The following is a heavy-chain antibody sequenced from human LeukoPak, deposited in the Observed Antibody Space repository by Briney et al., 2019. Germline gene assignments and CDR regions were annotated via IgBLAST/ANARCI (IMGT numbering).Heavy chain of an antibody. J-gene: IGHJ3*02. D-gene: IGHD1-26*01. Sequence: SETLSLTCTVSGGSIRSSSYYWGWIRQPPGKGLEWIGSIYYSGSTYYNPSLKSRVAISVVTSKNQFSLKLSSVTAADTAVYYCARAPDPSGSYLRVAFDIWGQGTMVTVSS. CDR1: GGSIRSSSYY. CDR3: ARAPDPSGSYLRVAFDI. CDR2: IYYSGST. V-gene: IGHV4-39*07.